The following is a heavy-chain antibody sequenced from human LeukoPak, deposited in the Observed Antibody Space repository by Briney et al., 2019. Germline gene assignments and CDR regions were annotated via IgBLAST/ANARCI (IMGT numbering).Heavy chain of an antibody. CDR3: AKASYYDFWSGYYFLPAGFDY. D-gene: IGHD3-3*01. V-gene: IGHV3-23*01. CDR2: ISGSGGCT. J-gene: IGHJ4*02. CDR1: GFTFSSYA. Sequence: GGSLRLSCAASGFTFSSYAMSWVRQAPGKGLEWLSGISGSGGCTYCADPVKGRFTVARDNSKNTRYLERKSLIADDTAVYYCAKASYYDFWSGYYFLPAGFDYWGQGTLVTVSS.